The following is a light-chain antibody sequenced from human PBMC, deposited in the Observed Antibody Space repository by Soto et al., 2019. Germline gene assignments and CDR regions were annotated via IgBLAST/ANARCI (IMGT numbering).Light chain of an antibody. CDR1: QIISTY. Sequence: DIPLTQSQSSLSASVVDGVNIXSKASQIISTYLNWYQRRAGLAPRLLIYAASSLQSGVPPRFSGSGSGTDFTLTISSLQPEDFATYFCQQTYSAPPTFGQGTKVDIK. J-gene: IGKJ1*01. CDR3: QQTYSAPPT. V-gene: IGKV1-39*01. CDR2: AAS.